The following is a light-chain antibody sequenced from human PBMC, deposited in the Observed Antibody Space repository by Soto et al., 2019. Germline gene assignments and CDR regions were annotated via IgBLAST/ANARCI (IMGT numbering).Light chain of an antibody. J-gene: IGLJ2*01. CDR1: NIRSKS. V-gene: IGLV3-21*02. CDR2: DDS. CDR3: QVWDSNSDHVV. Sequence: SYELTQPPSVSVAPGQTARIACGGNNIRSKSVNWYQQKPGQAPVVVVYDDSDRPSGIPERFSGSNSGNTATLTISRVEAGDEADYYCQVWDSNSDHVVFGGGTKLTVL.